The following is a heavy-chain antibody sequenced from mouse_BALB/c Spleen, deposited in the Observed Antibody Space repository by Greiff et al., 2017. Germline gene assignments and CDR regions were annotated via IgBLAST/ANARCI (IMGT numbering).Heavy chain of an antibody. CDR2: IDPSDSET. CDR3: ARGDGYYALFAY. D-gene: IGHD2-3*01. J-gene: IGHJ3*01. Sequence: VQLQQSGPQLVRPGASVKISCKPSGYSFTSYWMHWVKQRPGQGLEWIGMIDPSDSETRLNQKFKDKATLTVDKSSSTAYMQLSSPTSEDSAVYYGARGDGYYALFAYWGQGTLVTVSA. V-gene: IGHV1S126*01. CDR1: GYSFTSYW.